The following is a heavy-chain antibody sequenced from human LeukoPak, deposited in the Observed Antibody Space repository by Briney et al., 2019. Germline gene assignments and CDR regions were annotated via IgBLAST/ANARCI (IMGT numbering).Heavy chain of an antibody. D-gene: IGHD3-10*01. CDR3: ARVTDLKSGALDY. V-gene: IGHV3-21*01. Sequence: GGSLRLSCAASGFTFSSYSMTWVRQAPGKGLEWVSSISSSSSYIYYADSVKGRFTISRDNAKNSLYLQMNSLRAEDTAVYYCARVTDLKSGALDYWGQGTLVTVSS. CDR2: ISSSSSYI. J-gene: IGHJ4*02. CDR1: GFTFSSYS.